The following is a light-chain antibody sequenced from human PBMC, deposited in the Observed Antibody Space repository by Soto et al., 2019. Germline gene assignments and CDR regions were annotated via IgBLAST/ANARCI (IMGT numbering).Light chain of an antibody. V-gene: IGLV2-14*01. CDR3: SSYTSSSTLYVV. Sequence: QSALTQPASVSGSPGQSITISCTGTSSDVGGYNYVSWYQQHPGKAPKLMIYDVSNRPSGVSNRFSGSKSGNTASLTISGLQAEDEADYYCSSYTSSSTLYVVFGGGTQLTGL. J-gene: IGLJ2*01. CDR1: SSDVGGYNY. CDR2: DVS.